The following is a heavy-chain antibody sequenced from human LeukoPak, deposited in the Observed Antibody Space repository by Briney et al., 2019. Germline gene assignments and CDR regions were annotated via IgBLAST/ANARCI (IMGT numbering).Heavy chain of an antibody. CDR1: GFTFSSYG. J-gene: IGHJ4*02. CDR3: AKDLGTSLRKGYFDY. D-gene: IGHD2-2*01. V-gene: IGHV3-30*18. Sequence: GGSLRLSCAASGFTFSSYGMHWVRQAPGKGLEWVAVISYDGSNKYYVDSVKGRFTISRDNSKNTLYLQMNSLRAEDTAVYYCAKDLGTSLRKGYFDYWGQGTLVTVSS. CDR2: ISYDGSNK.